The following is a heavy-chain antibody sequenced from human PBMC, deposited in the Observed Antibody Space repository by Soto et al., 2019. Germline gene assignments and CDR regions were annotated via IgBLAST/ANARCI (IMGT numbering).Heavy chain of an antibody. Sequence: QVQLVQSGAEVKKPGSSVKVSCKASGGTFSSYAISWVRQAPGQGLEWMGGIIPIFGTANYAQKFQGRVTLTADESTSTAYMELSSLRSEDTAVYYCASRGIAAAGTFYYYGMDVWGQGTTVTVSS. CDR2: IIPIFGTA. J-gene: IGHJ6*02. D-gene: IGHD6-13*01. CDR3: ASRGIAAAGTFYYYGMDV. CDR1: GGTFSSYA. V-gene: IGHV1-69*12.